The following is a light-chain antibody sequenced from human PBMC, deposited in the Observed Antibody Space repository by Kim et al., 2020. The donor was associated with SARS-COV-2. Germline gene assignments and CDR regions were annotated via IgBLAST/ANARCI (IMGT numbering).Light chain of an antibody. CDR1: QSVLYSSNNKNY. CDR3: QQYYTTPKT. CDR2: WAS. V-gene: IGKV4-1*01. Sequence: ATINCKSSQSVLYSSNNKNYLAWYQQKPGQPPKLLIYWASTRESGVPDRFSGSGSGTDSTLTISSLQAEDVAVYYCQQYYTTPKTFGQGTKVDIK. J-gene: IGKJ1*01.